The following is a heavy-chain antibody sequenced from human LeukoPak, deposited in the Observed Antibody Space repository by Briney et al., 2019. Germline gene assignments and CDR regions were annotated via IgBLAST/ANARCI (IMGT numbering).Heavy chain of an antibody. D-gene: IGHD5-24*01. CDR3: ARMLDGSRWRGFDF. CDR2: IYYSGST. J-gene: IGHJ4*02. V-gene: IGHV4-59*01. CDR1: GGSISSYY. Sequence: SETLSLTCTVSGGSISSYYWSWIRQPPGKGLEWIGYIYYSGSTNYNPSLKSRVTISVDTSKNQFSLKLSSVTAADTAVYYCARMLDGSRWRGFDFWGQGTLVTVSS.